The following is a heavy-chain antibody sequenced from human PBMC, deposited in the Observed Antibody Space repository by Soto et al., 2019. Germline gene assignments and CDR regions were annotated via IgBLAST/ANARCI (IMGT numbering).Heavy chain of an antibody. CDR1: GYIFTDYY. V-gene: IGHV1-2*02. CDR3: ARELSDY. CDR2: INPNSGGT. J-gene: IGHJ4*02. Sequence: ASVKVSCKASGYIFTDYYIHWVRQAPGQGLEWMGWINPNSGGTNYAQKFQGRVTMTRDTPITTAYVELSSLTSDDTAVYYCARELSDYWGQGTLVTVSS.